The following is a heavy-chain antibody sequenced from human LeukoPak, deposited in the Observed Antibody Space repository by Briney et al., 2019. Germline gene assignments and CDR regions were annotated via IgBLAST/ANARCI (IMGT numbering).Heavy chain of an antibody. CDR3: ARPQVGGSPGYYYYYMDV. CDR1: GGSIRSSSYY. CDR2: IYYSGST. Sequence: SETLSLTCTVSGGSIRSSSYYWGWIRQPPGKGLEWIGSIYYSGSTYYNPSLKSRVTISVDTSKNQFSLKLSSVTAADTAVYYCARPQVGGSPGYYYYYMDVWGKGTTVTVSS. V-gene: IGHV4-39*01. D-gene: IGHD3-16*01. J-gene: IGHJ6*03.